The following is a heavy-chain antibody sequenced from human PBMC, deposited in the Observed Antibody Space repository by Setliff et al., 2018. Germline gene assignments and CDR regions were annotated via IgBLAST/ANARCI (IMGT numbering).Heavy chain of an antibody. CDR2: MNPNSGNT. Sequence: ASVKVSCKASGYTFTSYDINWVRRATGQGLEWMGWMNPNSGNTGYAQKLQGRVTMTRNTSISTAYMELSSLRSEDTAVYYCARECYSSSWYGDYYYYYGMDVWGQGTTVTVSS. D-gene: IGHD6-13*01. V-gene: IGHV1-8*02. CDR3: ARECYSSSWYGDYYYYYGMDV. J-gene: IGHJ6*02. CDR1: GYTFTSYD.